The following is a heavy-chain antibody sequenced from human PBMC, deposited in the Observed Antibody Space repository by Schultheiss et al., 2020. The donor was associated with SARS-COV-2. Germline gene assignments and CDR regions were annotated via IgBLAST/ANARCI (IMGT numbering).Heavy chain of an antibody. CDR1: GYTFSSYA. Sequence: ASVKVSCKASGYTFSSYAISWVRQATGQGLEWMGWMNPNRGNTGYAQKLQGRVTMTTDTSTSTAYMELRSLRSDDTAVYYCARDLGGSGYNAFDIWGQGTMVTVSS. CDR2: MNPNRGNT. CDR3: ARDLGGSGYNAFDI. V-gene: IGHV1-18*01. J-gene: IGHJ3*02. D-gene: IGHD3-22*01.